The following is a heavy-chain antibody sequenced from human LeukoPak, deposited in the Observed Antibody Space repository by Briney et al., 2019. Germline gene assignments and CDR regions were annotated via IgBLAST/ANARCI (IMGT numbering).Heavy chain of an antibody. CDR2: IDPSDSYT. J-gene: IGHJ4*02. D-gene: IGHD3-22*01. Sequence: GESLRISCKGSGYSFTSYWISWVRQMPGKGLEWMGRIDPSDSYTNYSPSFQGHVTISADKSISTAYLQWSSLKASDTAMYYCARQRYYFDFSGYYHDYWGQGTLVIVSS. CDR1: GYSFTSYW. V-gene: IGHV5-10-1*01. CDR3: ARQRYYFDFSGYYHDY.